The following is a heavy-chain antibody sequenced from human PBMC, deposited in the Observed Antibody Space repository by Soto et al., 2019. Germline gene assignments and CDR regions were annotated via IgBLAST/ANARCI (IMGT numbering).Heavy chain of an antibody. CDR3: XKGXXXXXXXSDFNS. V-gene: IGHV3-30*03. J-gene: IGHJ4*02. CDR2: VSHDGRNT. CDR1: GFTFSDYA. Sequence: VQLVESGGGVVQPGRSLRLSCAASGFTFSDYAMHWVRXAPGKXXXXVEGVSHDGRNTHYADSVKGRFTISRDSSKXXXXXXXXXXXXXXXXXXXXXKGXXXXXXXSDFNSWGQGALVTVSS.